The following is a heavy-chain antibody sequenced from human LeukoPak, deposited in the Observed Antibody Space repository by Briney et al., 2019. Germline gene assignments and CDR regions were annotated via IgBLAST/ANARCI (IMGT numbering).Heavy chain of an antibody. CDR3: ARSFLDRWIYDILTGYLPNLILFDP. D-gene: IGHD3-9*01. CDR1: GDSVSSNSAA. CDR2: TYYRSKWYN. Sequence: SQTLSLTCAISGDSVSSNSAAWNWIRQSPSRGLEWLGRTYYRSKWYNDYAVSVKSRITINPDTSKNQFSLQLNSVTPEDTAVYYCARSFLDRWIYDILTGYLPNLILFDPWGQGTLVTVSS. J-gene: IGHJ5*02. V-gene: IGHV6-1*01.